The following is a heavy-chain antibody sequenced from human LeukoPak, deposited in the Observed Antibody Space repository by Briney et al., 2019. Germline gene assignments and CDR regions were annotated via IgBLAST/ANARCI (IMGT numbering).Heavy chain of an antibody. D-gene: IGHD2-21*02. CDR2: ISSSSSYI. V-gene: IGHV3-21*01. Sequence: GGSLRLSCAASGFTFSSYSMNWVRQAPGKGLGWVSSISSSSSYIYYADSVKGRFTISRDNAKNSLYLQMNSLRAEDTAVYYCASHAYCGGDCYSPQGGIDYWGQGTLVTVSS. CDR1: GFTFSSYS. CDR3: ASHAYCGGDCYSPQGGIDY. J-gene: IGHJ4*02.